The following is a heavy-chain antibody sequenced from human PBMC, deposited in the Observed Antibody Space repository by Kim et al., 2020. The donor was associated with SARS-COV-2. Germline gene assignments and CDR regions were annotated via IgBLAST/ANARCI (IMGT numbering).Heavy chain of an antibody. CDR1: GFNFNNFG. D-gene: IGHD3-16*01. CDR3: AKDKSVIMITFGGESGGMGL. Sequence: GGSLRLSCAASGFNFNNFGMHWVRQAPGKGLEWVALISYEGSKKYYADSLKGRFTISRDNSKNTLYLQMDSLRPEDTAVYFCAKDKSVIMITFGGESGGMGLWGQETALTVSS. J-gene: IGHJ6*01. V-gene: IGHV3-30*18. CDR2: ISYEGSKK.